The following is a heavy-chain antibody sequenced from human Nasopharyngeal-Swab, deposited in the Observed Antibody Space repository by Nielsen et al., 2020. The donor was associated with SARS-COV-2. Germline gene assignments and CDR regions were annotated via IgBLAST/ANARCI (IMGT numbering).Heavy chain of an antibody. CDR3: ARGSAYSGSYHRNDAFDI. D-gene: IGHD1-26*01. CDR2: IKQDASER. J-gene: IGHJ3*02. V-gene: IGHV3-7*01. Sequence: WIRQPPGKGLEWLANIKQDASERYYVDSVKGRFTISRDNANNSLYLQMKRLRAEDTAIYYCARGSAYSGSYHRNDAFDIWGQGTMVTVSS.